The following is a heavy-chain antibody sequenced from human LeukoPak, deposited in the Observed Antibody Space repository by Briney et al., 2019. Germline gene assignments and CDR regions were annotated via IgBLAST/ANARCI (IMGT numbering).Heavy chain of an antibody. CDR1: GFTFSSYA. CDR2: ISGSGGST. CDR3: AKDGEYYGSGGYSDY. D-gene: IGHD3-10*01. Sequence: PGGSLRLCCAASGFTFSSYAMSWVRQAPGKGLEWVSAISGSGGSTYYADSVKGRFTISRDNSKNTLYLQMNSLRAEDTAVYYCAKDGEYYGSGGYSDYWGQGTLVTVSS. J-gene: IGHJ4*02. V-gene: IGHV3-23*01.